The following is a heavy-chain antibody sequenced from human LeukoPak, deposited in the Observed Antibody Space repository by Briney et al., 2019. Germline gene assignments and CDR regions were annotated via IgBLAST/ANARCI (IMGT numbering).Heavy chain of an antibody. CDR3: ARDLGYYDSSGYLAGPRSYYYYGMDV. J-gene: IGHJ6*02. V-gene: IGHV1-46*01. CDR1: GYTFTSYY. Sequence: ASVKVSCKASGYTFTSYYMHWVRQAPGQGLEWMGIINPSGGSTSYAQKFQGRVTMTRDTSTSTVYMELSSLRSEDTAVYYCARDLGYYDSSGYLAGPRSYYYYGMDVWGQGTTVTVSS. CDR2: INPSGGST. D-gene: IGHD3-22*01.